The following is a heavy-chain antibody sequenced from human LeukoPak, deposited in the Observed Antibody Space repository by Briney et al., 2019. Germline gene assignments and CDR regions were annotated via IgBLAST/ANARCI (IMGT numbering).Heavy chain of an antibody. D-gene: IGHD3-16*02. J-gene: IGHJ4*02. CDR2: IYYSGST. V-gene: IGHV4-31*03. CDR3: ARGGPGGIMITFGGVIVTTFFDY. Sequence: SETLSLTCTVSGGSISSGGYYWSWIRQHPGKGLEWIGYIYYSGSTYYNPSLKSRVTISVDTSKNQFSLKLSSVTAADTAVYYCARGGPGGIMITFGGVIVTTFFDYWGQGTLVTVSS. CDR1: GGSISSGGYY.